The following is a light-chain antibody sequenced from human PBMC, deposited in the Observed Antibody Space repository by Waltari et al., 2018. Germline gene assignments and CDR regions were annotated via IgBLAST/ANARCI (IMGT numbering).Light chain of an antibody. J-gene: IGKJ2*01. CDR1: QDISKY. V-gene: IGKV1-33*01. Sequence: DIQMTQSPSSLSASVGDRVTITCQASQDISKYLSWFQQKPGKAPKLLIYDASTLKTGVPSRFSGIGSWTHFTCTINSLLPEDFATYSCQHYDALPYTFGQGTKLEI. CDR2: DAS. CDR3: QHYDALPYT.